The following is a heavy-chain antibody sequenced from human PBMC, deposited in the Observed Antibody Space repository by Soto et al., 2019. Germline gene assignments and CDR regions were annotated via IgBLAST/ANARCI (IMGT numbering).Heavy chain of an antibody. Sequence: GASVKVSCKASGCTFSSYAISWVRQAPGQGLEWIGGIIPIFGTANYAQKFQGRVTITADESTSTAYMELSSLRSEDTAVYYCARPRGYSGYGRYDYWGQGTLVTVSS. CDR3: ARPRGYSGYGRYDY. CDR2: IIPIFGTA. D-gene: IGHD5-12*01. CDR1: GCTFSSYA. J-gene: IGHJ4*02. V-gene: IGHV1-69*13.